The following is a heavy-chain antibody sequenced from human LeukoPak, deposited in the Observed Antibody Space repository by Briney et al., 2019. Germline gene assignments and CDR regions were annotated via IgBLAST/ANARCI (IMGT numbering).Heavy chain of an antibody. CDR2: IYYSGIS. V-gene: IGHV4-34*01. CDR1: GGSFSGYY. D-gene: IGHD6-25*01. J-gene: IGHJ4*02. Sequence: SETLSLTCAVYGGSFSGYYWGWIRQPPGKGLEWIGSIYYSGISYYNPSLKSRVTISVDTSKNQFSLKLTSVTAADTAVYYCARRSYSSAWGEGFDYWGQGTLVTVSS. CDR3: ARRSYSSAWGEGFDY.